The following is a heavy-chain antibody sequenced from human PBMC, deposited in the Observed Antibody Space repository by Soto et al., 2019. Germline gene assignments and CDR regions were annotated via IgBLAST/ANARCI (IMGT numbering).Heavy chain of an antibody. J-gene: IGHJ2*01. CDR2: ISSSSSYT. CDR3: ARAQGWDWYFDL. V-gene: IGHV3-11*06. CDR1: GFTFSDYY. Sequence: PGGSLRLSCAASGFTFSDYYMSWIRQAPGKGLGWVSYISSSSSYTNYADSVKGRFTISRDNAKNSLYLQMNSLRAEDTAVYYCARAQGWDWYFDLWGRGTLVTVSS.